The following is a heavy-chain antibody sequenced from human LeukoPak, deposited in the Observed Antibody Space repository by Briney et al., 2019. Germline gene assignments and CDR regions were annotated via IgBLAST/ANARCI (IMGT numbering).Heavy chain of an antibody. V-gene: IGHV3-64*01. CDR3: ARVVSDCSSTSCYAFDI. J-gene: IGHJ3*02. D-gene: IGHD2-2*01. CDR1: GFTFSGYA. CDR2: ISSNGGST. Sequence: GGSLRLSCAASGFTFSGYAMHWVRQAPGKGLEYVSAISSNGGSTYYANSVKGRFTISRDNSKNTLYLQMGSLRAEDMAVYYCARVVSDCSSTSCYAFDIWGQGTMVTVSS.